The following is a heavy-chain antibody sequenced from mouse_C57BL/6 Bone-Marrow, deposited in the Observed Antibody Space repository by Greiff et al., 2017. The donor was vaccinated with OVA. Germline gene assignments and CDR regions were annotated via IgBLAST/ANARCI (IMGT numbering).Heavy chain of an antibody. CDR1: GYTFTSYW. D-gene: IGHD1-1*01. CDR2: IYPGSGST. CDR3: ACITTRDYAMDY. V-gene: IGHV1-55*01. J-gene: IGHJ4*01. Sequence: QVQLQQPGAELVKPGASVKMSCKASGYTFTSYWITWVKQRPGQGLEWIGDIYPGSGSTNYNEKFKSKATLTVDTSSSTAYMQLSSLTSEDSAFYYCACITTRDYAMDYWGQGTSVTVSS.